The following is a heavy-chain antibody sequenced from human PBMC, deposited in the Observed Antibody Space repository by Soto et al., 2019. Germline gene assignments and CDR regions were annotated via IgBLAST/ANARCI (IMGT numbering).Heavy chain of an antibody. D-gene: IGHD2-2*01. CDR3: ARDGSVGPAAYYYYGMDV. V-gene: IGHV3-33*08. CDR1: GFKFNTYG. CDR2: IWYGGIKR. Sequence: PGGSLRLSCEGSGFKFNTYGTHWVRQTPGKGLECVAVIWYGGIKRHYADSVKGRFTISRDNSKNTLYLQMNSLRAEDTAVYYCARDGSVGPAAYYYYGMDVWGHGTTVTVSS. J-gene: IGHJ6*02.